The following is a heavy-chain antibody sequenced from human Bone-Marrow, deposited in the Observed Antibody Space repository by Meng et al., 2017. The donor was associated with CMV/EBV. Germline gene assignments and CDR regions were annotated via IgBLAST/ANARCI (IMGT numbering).Heavy chain of an antibody. J-gene: IGHJ4*02. V-gene: IGHV1-2*02. D-gene: IGHD4-23*01. CDR3: ARENYVGTSPPGY. Sequence: ASVKVSCKASGYTFTGYYMHWVRQAPGQGLEWMGWINPNSGGTNYAQKFQGRVTMTRDTSISTAYMELSRLRSDDTAVYYCARENYVGTSPPGYWGQGTVVTVSS. CDR1: GYTFTGYY. CDR2: INPNSGGT.